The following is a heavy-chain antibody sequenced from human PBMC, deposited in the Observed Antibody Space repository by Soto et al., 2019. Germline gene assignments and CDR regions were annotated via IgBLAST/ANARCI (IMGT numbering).Heavy chain of an antibody. V-gene: IGHV1-46*01. J-gene: IGHJ6*02. CDR2: IKPSGGST. CDR1: GYTFTSYY. CDR3: ARLRGANYGMDV. Sequence: ASVKFSCKASGYTFTSYYMHWVRQAPGQGLEWMGIIKPSGGSTSYAQKFQGRVTMTTDTSTSTVYMELSSLRSEDTAVYYCARLRGANYGMDVWGQETTVTV.